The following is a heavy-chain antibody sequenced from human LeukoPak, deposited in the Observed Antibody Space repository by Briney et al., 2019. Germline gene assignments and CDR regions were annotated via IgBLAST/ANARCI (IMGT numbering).Heavy chain of an antibody. CDR2: INTGNGNT. Sequence: GASVKVSCKASGYTFTSYAMHWVSQAPGQRLECMGWINTGNGNTKYSQKFQGRVTITRDTSASTAYMDLSSLRSEDTAVYYCTRNTETAIPLPYYFDYWGQGTLVTVSS. J-gene: IGHJ4*02. V-gene: IGHV1-3*04. CDR3: TRNTETAIPLPYYFDY. D-gene: IGHD2-21*02. CDR1: GYTFTSYA.